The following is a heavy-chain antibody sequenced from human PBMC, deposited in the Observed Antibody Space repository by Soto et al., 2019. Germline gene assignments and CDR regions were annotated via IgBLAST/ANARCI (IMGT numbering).Heavy chain of an antibody. CDR2: IYWNDEK. CDR1: GFSLSTSGMD. J-gene: IGHJ4*02. V-gene: IGHV2-5*01. Sequence: SGPTLVNPTQTLTLTCTFSGFSLSTSGMDVGWIRQPPGKALEWLALIYWNDEKLYSPSLKSRLTISKGTSKNQVVLTMTNMGPVDTATYYCAQILSFGEVPYLAFWGKGTLVPVSP. CDR3: AQILSFGEVPYLAF. D-gene: IGHD3-10*01.